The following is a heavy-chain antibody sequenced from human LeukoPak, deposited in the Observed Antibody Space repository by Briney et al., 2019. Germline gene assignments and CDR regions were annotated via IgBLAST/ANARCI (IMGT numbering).Heavy chain of an antibody. CDR1: GYSFITYW. D-gene: IGHD2-2*01. V-gene: IGHV5-51*01. Sequence: GEPLKISCRASGYSFITYWIGWVRQLPGKGLEWMGIIYPGDSDTRYSPSFQGQVTMSADKSINTAYLQWSSQKATDTAMYYCARRQGCSSTSCPPDYWGQGTLVTVSS. CDR2: IYPGDSDT. CDR3: ARRQGCSSTSCPPDY. J-gene: IGHJ4*02.